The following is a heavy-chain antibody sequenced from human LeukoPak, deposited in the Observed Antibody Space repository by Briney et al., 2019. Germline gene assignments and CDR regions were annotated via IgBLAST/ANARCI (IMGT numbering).Heavy chain of an antibody. CDR3: ARETAMVRGVISPYYYYMDV. D-gene: IGHD3-10*01. V-gene: IGHV1-69*05. CDR2: IIPIFGTA. Sequence: GASVKVSCKASGGTFSSYAISWVRQAPGQGLEWMGRIIPIFGTANYAQKFQGRVTITTDESTSTAYMELSSLRSEDTAVYYCARETAMVRGVISPYYYYMDVWGKGTTVTVSS. CDR1: GGTFSSYA. J-gene: IGHJ6*03.